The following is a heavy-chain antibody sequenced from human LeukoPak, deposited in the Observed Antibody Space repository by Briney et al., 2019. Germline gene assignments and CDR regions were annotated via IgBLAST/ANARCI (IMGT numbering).Heavy chain of an antibody. CDR1: GGSTSSSSYY. Sequence: PSETLSLTCTVSGGSTSSSSYYWGWIRQPPGKGLEWIGSIYYSGSTYYNPSLKSRVTISVDTSKNQFSLKLSSVTAADTAVYYCARRSSGWYGYYFDYWGQGTLVTVSS. CDR2: IYYSGST. V-gene: IGHV4-39*01. CDR3: ARRSSGWYGYYFDY. D-gene: IGHD6-19*01. J-gene: IGHJ4*02.